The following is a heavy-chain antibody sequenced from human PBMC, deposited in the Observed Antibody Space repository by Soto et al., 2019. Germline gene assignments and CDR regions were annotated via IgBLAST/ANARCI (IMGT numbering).Heavy chain of an antibody. CDR2: IIPIFGTA. J-gene: IGHJ4*02. Sequence: SVKVSCKASGGTFSSYAISWVRQAPGQGLEWMGGIIPIFGTANYAQKFQGRVTITAGESTYTAYMELSSLRSEDTAVYYCARDYYGSGSYYKPFDYWGQGTLVTVSS. CDR1: GGTFSSYA. V-gene: IGHV1-69*13. D-gene: IGHD3-10*01. CDR3: ARDYYGSGSYYKPFDY.